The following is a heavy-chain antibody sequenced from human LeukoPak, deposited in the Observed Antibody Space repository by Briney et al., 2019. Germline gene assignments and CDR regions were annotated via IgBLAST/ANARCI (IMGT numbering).Heavy chain of an antibody. J-gene: IGHJ4*02. Sequence: PGGSLRLSCAASGFTFSSYGMHWVRQAPGKGLEWVSGISGADNHIYYAASVKGRFTISKDNSKNTLSLQMDSLGAEDTAVYYCAKTFVGGERGFVDSWGQGTLVTVSS. CDR3: AKTFVGGERGFVDS. CDR2: ISGADNHI. D-gene: IGHD1-26*01. V-gene: IGHV3-23*01. CDR1: GFTFSSYG.